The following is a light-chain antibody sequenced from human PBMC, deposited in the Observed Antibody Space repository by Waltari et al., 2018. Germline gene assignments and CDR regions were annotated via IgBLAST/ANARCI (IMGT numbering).Light chain of an antibody. CDR1: NIGTKI. CDR3: QLGETSGAPSAV. Sequence: SFVVTQPPSVSVAPGATARIACGGNNIGTKIVHWYQQKPGQAPVLVIYSDYDRPSGIPERFSAANTGNTATLIINRVEAGDEADDYCQLGETSGAPSAVFGGGTKLTVL. V-gene: IGLV3-21*01. J-gene: IGLJ2*01. CDR2: SDY.